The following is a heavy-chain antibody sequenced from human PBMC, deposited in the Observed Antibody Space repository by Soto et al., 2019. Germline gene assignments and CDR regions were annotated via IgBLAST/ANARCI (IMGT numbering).Heavy chain of an antibody. CDR3: ARYIPGVRYYGMDV. D-gene: IGHD2-2*01. J-gene: IGHJ6*02. CDR2: ISGSATLT. CDR1: GFTFSSYA. V-gene: IGHV3-23*01. Sequence: EVQLLESGGGLVQPGGSLRLSCAASGFTFSSYAMKWVRQAPGKGLEWVSLISGSATLTYYADSVKGRFTISRDNSGNTLFLQMYSLRAEDTAVYYCARYIPGVRYYGMDVWGQVTTVTVS.